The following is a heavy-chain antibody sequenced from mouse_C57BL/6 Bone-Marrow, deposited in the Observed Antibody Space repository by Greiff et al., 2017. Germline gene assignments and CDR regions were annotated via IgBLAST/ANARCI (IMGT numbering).Heavy chain of an antibody. V-gene: IGHV1-15*01. Sequence: QVQLQQSGAELVRPGASVTLSCKASGYTFTDYEMHWVKQTPVHGLEWIGAIDPETGGTAYNQKFKGKAILTADKSSSTAYMELRSLTSEDSAVYYCTRWEANWDSAWFAYGGQGTLGTGSA. CDR3: TRWEANWDSAWFAY. D-gene: IGHD4-1*01. J-gene: IGHJ3*01. CDR2: IDPETGGT. CDR1: GYTFTDYE.